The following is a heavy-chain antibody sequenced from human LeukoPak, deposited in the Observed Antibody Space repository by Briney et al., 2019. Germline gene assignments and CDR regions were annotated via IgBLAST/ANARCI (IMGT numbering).Heavy chain of an antibody. Sequence: GGSLRLSCVASGFTFSNVWMSWVRQAPGKGLEWVSAISGSSGPTHYADSVKGRFTISRDNSKNTLYLQMNSLRAEDTAVYYCAKETIFGVVRGGYYFDYWGQGTLVTVSS. V-gene: IGHV3-23*01. CDR1: GFTFSNVW. CDR2: ISGSSGPT. D-gene: IGHD3-3*01. J-gene: IGHJ4*02. CDR3: AKETIFGVVRGGYYFDY.